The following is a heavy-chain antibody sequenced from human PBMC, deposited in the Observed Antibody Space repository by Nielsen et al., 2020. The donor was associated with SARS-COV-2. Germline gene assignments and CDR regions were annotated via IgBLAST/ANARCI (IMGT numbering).Heavy chain of an antibody. CDR2: ISSSSSTI. D-gene: IGHD3-10*01. J-gene: IGHJ3*02. CDR1: GFTFSSYA. Sequence: GESLKISCSASGFTFSSYAMHWVRQAPGKGLEWVSYISSSSSTIYYADSVKGRFTISRDNAKNSLYLQMNSLRDEDSAVYYCARELLWFGDDAFDIWGQGTMVTVSS. CDR3: ARELLWFGDDAFDI. V-gene: IGHV3-48*02.